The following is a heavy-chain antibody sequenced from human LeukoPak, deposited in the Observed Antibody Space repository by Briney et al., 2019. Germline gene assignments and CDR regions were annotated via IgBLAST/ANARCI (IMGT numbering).Heavy chain of an antibody. J-gene: IGHJ5*02. CDR1: GGPISNYY. V-gene: IGHV4-59*08. D-gene: IGHD6-13*01. Sequence: PSETLSLTCTVSGGPISNYYWSWIRQPPGKGLECIGYIYYSGSTNYNPSLKSRVIISVDTSKNQFSLKLTSVTAADTAVYYCARHSSSWTNWFDPWGQGTLVTVSS. CDR2: IYYSGST. CDR3: ARHSSSWTNWFDP.